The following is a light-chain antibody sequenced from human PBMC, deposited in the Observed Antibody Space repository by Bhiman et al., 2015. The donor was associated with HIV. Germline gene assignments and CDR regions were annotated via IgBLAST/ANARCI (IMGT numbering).Light chain of an antibody. CDR3: QSYDTRLSASV. V-gene: IGLV1-47*01. CDR2: GTN. J-gene: IGLJ3*02. Sequence: QSVLTQPPSASGTPGQRVTISCSGSSSNIGSNYVYWYQLLPGATPKLLIYGTNQRPSGVPDRFSASKSGSSASLAITGLQAEDETDYYCQSYDTRLSASVFGGGTKLTVL. CDR1: SSNIGSNY.